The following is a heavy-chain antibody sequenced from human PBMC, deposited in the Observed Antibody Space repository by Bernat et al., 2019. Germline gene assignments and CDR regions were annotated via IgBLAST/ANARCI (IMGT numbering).Heavy chain of an antibody. V-gene: IGHV3-23*01. CDR2: SSGSGGST. D-gene: IGHD1-26*01. J-gene: IGHJ3*02. CDR3: AKAVVGATFHAFDI. CDR1: GFTFSSYA. Sequence: EVQLLESGGGLVQPGGSLRLSCAASGFTFSSYAMSWVRQAPGKGLEWVSTSSGSGGSTYYADSVKGRFTISRDNSKNTLYLQMNRLRAEDTAVYHCAKAVVGATFHAFDIWGQGTMVTVSS.